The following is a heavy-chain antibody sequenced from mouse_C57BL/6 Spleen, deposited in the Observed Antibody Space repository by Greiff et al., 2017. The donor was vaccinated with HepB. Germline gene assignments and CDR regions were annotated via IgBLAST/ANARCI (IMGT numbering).Heavy chain of an antibody. CDR3: ASLYGNYVFYWYFDV. CDR1: GYSITSGYY. CDR2: ISYDGSN. V-gene: IGHV3-6*01. D-gene: IGHD2-1*01. Sequence: VQLKQSGPGLVKPSQSLSLTCSVTGYSITSGYYWNWIRQFPGNKLEWMGYISYDGSNNYNPSLKNRISITRDTSKNQFFLKLNSVTTEDTATYYCASLYGNYVFYWYFDVWGTGTTVTVSS. J-gene: IGHJ1*03.